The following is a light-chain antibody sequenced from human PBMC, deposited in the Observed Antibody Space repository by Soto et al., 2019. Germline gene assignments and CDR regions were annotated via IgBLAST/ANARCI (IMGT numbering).Light chain of an antibody. V-gene: IGKV3-15*01. CDR3: QQYSEWPWT. CDR2: GTS. J-gene: IGKJ1*01. Sequence: EIVMTQSPATLSVSPGERATLSCRASQSVSSSITWYQHRPGQTPRPLMHGTSIRAVGIPARFSGSGSGTEFTLTISSLKSEDFAVYYCQQYSEWPWTFGQGTKVEMK. CDR1: QSVSSS.